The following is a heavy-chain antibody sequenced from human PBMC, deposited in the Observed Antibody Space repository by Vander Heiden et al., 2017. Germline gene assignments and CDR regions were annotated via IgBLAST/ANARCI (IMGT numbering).Heavy chain of an antibody. V-gene: IGHV3-23*01. CDR1: GLTFSSTA. D-gene: IGHD1-20*01. CDR2: ISGSGSNR. J-gene: IGHJ6*02. Sequence: VQLLESGGGVVQPGGSLRLSWAASGLTFSSTAMNWVRQAPGKGLEWVSVISGSGSNRYYADSVKGRFTISRDNSKNTLYLQMSSLRAEDTAVYYCAKDFGDNGFYYGLDVWGQGTTVTVSS. CDR3: AKDFGDNGFYYGLDV.